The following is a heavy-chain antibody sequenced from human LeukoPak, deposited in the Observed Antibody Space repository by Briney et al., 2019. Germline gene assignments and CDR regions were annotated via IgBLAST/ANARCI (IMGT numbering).Heavy chain of an antibody. J-gene: IGHJ5*02. D-gene: IGHD3/OR15-3a*01. CDR2: IYYSGST. V-gene: IGHV4-59*12. CDR1: GGSISSYY. CDR3: ARGGLPRENWFDP. Sequence: SETLSLTCTVSGGSISSYYWSWIRQPPGKGLEWIGHIYYSGSTHYNPSLKSRVTMSVDTSKNQFSLKLTSVTAADTAVYYCARGGLPRENWFDPWGQGTLVTVSS.